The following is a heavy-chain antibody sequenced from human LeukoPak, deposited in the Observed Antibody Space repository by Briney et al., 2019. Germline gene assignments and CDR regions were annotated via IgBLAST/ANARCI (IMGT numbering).Heavy chain of an antibody. CDR3: EPPLQFLES. Sequence: GGSLRLSCAASGFTFSIYAMSWVRQAPGKGLEWVSTINSNGGSTYYASSVKGRFTISRDNSRNTLYLRMSSLRAEDTAVYYCEPPLQFLESWGQGTMVIVSS. V-gene: IGHV3-23*01. CDR1: GFTFSIYA. J-gene: IGHJ5*02. D-gene: IGHD3-3*01. CDR2: INSNGGST.